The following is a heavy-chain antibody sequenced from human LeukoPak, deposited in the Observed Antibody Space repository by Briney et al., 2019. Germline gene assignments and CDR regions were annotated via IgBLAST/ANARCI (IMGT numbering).Heavy chain of an antibody. D-gene: IGHD2-2*01. CDR1: GGPISSGSYY. J-gene: IGHJ3*02. V-gene: IGHV4-61*02. CDR2: IYTSGST. CDR3: AREGAAGQLNAFDI. Sequence: TLSLTCTVSGGPISSGSYYWSWIRQPAGKGLEWIGRIYTSGSTNYNPSLKSRVTISVDTSKNQFSLKLSSVTAADTAVYYCAREGAAGQLNAFDIWGQGTMVTVSS.